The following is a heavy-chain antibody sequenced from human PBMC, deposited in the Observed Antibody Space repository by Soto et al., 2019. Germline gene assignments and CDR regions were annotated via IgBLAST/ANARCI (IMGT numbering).Heavy chain of an antibody. CDR3: AKGARLAARPGVIDY. Sequence: GGSLRLSCAASGFTFSSYGMHWVRQAPGKGLEWVAVISYDGSNKYYADSVKGRFTISRDNSKNTLYLQMNSLRAEDTAVYYCAKGARLAARPGVIDYWGQGTLVTVSS. V-gene: IGHV3-30*18. CDR1: GFTFSSYG. J-gene: IGHJ4*02. CDR2: ISYDGSNK. D-gene: IGHD6-6*01.